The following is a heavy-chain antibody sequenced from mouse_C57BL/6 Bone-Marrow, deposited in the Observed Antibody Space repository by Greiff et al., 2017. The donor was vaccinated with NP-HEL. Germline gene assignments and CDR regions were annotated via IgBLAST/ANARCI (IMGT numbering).Heavy chain of an antibody. D-gene: IGHD1-1*01. CDR3: ARGWDGSSFAMDY. CDR1: GYTFTSYW. V-gene: IGHV1-50*01. Sequence: QVQLQQPGAELVKPGASVKLSCKASGYTFTSYWMQWVKQRPGQGLEWIGEIDPSDSYTNYNQKFKGKATLTVDTSSSTAYMQLSSLTSADSAVYYCARGWDGSSFAMDYWGQGTSVTVSS. J-gene: IGHJ4*01. CDR2: IDPSDSYT.